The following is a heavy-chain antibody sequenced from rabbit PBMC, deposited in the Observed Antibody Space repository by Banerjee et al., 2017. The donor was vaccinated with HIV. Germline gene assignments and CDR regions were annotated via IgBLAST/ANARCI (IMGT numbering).Heavy chain of an antibody. V-gene: IGHV1S45*01. Sequence: QEQLVESGGGLVQPEGSLTLTCTASGFSFSSSCYMCWVRQAPGKGLEWIACIYTGDGSTSYASWAKGRFTISKTSSTTVTLEMTSLTAADTATYFCTRWDRYYSNSGDYNLWGPGTLVTVS. CDR2: IYTGDGST. D-gene: IGHD1-1*01. CDR3: TRWDRYYSNSGDYNL. CDR1: GFSFSSSCY. J-gene: IGHJ4*01.